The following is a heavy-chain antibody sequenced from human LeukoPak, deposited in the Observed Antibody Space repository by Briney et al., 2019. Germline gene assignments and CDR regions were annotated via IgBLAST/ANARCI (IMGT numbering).Heavy chain of an antibody. V-gene: IGHV4-34*01. D-gene: IGHD2-2*01. CDR2: INHSGST. CDR1: GGSFSGYY. CDR3: ARSKYQLLLNGGYAFDI. Sequence: PSETLSLTCAVYGGSFSGYYWSWIRQPPGKGLEWIGEINHSGSTNYNPSLKSRVTISVDTSKNQFSLKLSSVTAADTAVYYCARSKYQLLLNGGYAFDIWGQGTMVTVSS. J-gene: IGHJ3*02.